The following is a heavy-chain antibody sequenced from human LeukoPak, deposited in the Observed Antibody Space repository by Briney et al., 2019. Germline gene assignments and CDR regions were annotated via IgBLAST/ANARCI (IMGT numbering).Heavy chain of an antibody. D-gene: IGHD3/OR15-3a*01. Sequence: GGSLRLSCAASGFTFSNHIMHWVRQAPGKGLEWVSFIRFDGTNRHYVDSVKGRFTISRDNPNNMLYLQMNSLKFDDTAVYYCARDAYHSGDLDQWVEGTLVIVSS. CDR1: GFTFSNHI. CDR2: IRFDGTNR. CDR3: ARDAYHSGDLDQ. J-gene: IGHJ4*02. V-gene: IGHV3-30*02.